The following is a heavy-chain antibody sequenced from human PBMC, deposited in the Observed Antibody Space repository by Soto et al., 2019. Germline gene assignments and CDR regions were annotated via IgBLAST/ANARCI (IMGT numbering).Heavy chain of an antibody. CDR2: IYDGGTT. CDR1: GGSISSAAYC. D-gene: IGHD7-27*01. J-gene: IGHJ4*02. V-gene: IGHV4-30-4*01. CDR3: ARGPSGDKVDY. Sequence: SETLSLTCTVSGGSISSAAYCWCWIRHSPDKGLEWIGHIYDGGTTYSSPSLKGRVTISADTSETQFSLKLNSVSAADTAVYYCARGPSGDKVDYWGQGIQVTVSS.